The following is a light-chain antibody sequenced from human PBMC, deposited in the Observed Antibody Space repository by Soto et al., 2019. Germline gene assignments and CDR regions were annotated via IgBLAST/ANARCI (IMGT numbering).Light chain of an antibody. V-gene: IGKV1-5*03. CDR1: ASISSW. J-gene: IGKJ1*01. CDR2: KSS. Sequence: DIQMTQYTSTLSASVGDRVTITCRASASISSWLAWYQQQPGKAPKLLIYKSSILENGVPSRFSGGGSGTEFTLTISSLQPDDFATYYCQQYGAFGQGTMVDIK. CDR3: QQYGA.